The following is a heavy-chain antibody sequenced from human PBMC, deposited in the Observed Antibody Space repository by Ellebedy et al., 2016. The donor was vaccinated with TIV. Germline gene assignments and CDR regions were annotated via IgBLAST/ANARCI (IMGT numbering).Heavy chain of an antibody. J-gene: IGHJ6*02. CDR3: ARGVMGYSLYGMDV. Sequence: MPSETLSLTCTVSGGSISSYYWGWIRQPPGKGLEWIGSIYYSGSTYYNPSLKSRVTIAGDTSKNQFSLRLNSVTAANTAVYFCARGVMGYSLYGMDVWGHGTTVAVSS. CDR2: IYYSGST. V-gene: IGHV4-39*07. CDR1: GGSISSYY. D-gene: IGHD2-15*01.